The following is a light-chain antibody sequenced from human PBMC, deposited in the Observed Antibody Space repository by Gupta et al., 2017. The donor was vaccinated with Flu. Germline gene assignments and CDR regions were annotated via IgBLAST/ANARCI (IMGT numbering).Light chain of an antibody. CDR2: RNN. J-gene: IGLJ3*02. V-gene: IGLV1-47*01. CDR3: AAWDDSLRGRV. Sequence: QSVLTQPPSASGTPGQRVTISCSGSSSNIGSNYVYWYQQLPGTAPKLLIYRNNQRPSGVPDRFSGSKSGTSASLAISGLRSEDEAEYDCAAWDDSLRGRVFGGGTKLTVL. CDR1: SSNIGSNY.